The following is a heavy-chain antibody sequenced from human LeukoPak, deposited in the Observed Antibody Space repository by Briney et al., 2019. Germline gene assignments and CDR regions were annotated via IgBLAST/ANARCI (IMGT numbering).Heavy chain of an antibody. CDR1: GYTLTELS. V-gene: IGHV1-24*01. J-gene: IGHJ4*02. D-gene: IGHD1-26*01. CDR2: FDPEDGET. Sequence: ASVKVSCKVSGYTLTELSMHWVRQAPGKGLEWMGGFDPEDGETIYAQKFQGRVTMTEDTSTDTAYMELRSLRSDDTAVYYCARWSDSGSVSGDFDYWGQGTLVTVSS. CDR3: ARWSDSGSVSGDFDY.